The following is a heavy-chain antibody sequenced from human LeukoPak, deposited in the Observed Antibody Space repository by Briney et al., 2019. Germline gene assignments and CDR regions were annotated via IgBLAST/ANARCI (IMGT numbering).Heavy chain of an antibody. CDR2: IRSKAYGGTT. J-gene: IGHJ6*02. CDR1: GFTFGDYA. CDR3: TRDLPARPYYYYGMDV. Sequence: GGSLRLSCTVSGFTFGDYAMSWFRQAPGKGLEWVGFIRSKAYGGTTEYAASVKGRFTISRDDSKSIAYLQMNSLKTEDTAVYYCTRDLPARPYYYYGMDVWGQGTTVTVSS. D-gene: IGHD6-6*01. V-gene: IGHV3-49*03.